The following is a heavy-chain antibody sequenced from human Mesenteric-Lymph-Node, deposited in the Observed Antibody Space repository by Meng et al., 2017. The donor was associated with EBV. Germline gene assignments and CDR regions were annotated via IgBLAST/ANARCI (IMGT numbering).Heavy chain of an antibody. CDR2: IDPTGST. CDR3: VGNYGGNLGWFDP. D-gene: IGHD4/OR15-4a*01. CDR1: GGATRSGPNS. Sequence: QLELRVFGSRHVELSEHQLLDCSFFGGATRSGPNSWRRILQTPVKDLGWICYIDPTGSTEYNPSLKSRVRTSIDRSKTKFSLKSHSVTAADTDVYYCVGNYGGNLGWFDPWGQGTLVTVSS. V-gene: IGHV4-30-2*01. J-gene: IGHJ5*02.